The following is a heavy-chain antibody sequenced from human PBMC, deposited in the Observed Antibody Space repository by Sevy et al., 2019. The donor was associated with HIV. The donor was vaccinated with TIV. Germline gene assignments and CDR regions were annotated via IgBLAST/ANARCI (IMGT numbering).Heavy chain of an antibody. D-gene: IGHD3-9*01. Sequence: GGSLRLSCAASGFTFSDYYMSWIRQAPGKGLEWVSYISSSSSYTNYADSVKGRFTISRDNAKNSLYLQMNSLRAEDTAVYSCARNVGDTYYDILTGPNWFDPWGQGTLVTVSS. V-gene: IGHV3-11*06. CDR2: ISSSSSYT. CDR3: ARNVGDTYYDILTGPNWFDP. J-gene: IGHJ5*02. CDR1: GFTFSDYY.